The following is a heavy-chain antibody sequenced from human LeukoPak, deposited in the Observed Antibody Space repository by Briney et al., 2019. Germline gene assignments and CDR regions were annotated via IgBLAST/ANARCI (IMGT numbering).Heavy chain of an antibody. CDR3: ASFGSSSGRQMRSRGGPVVDY. D-gene: IGHD6-6*01. CDR1: GGSFSGYY. Sequence: RTSETLSLTCAVYGGSFSGYYWSWIRQPPGKGLEWIGEINHSGSTNYNPSLKSRVTISVDTSKNQFSLKLSSVTAADTAVYYCASFGSSSGRQMRSRGGPVVDYWGQGTLVTVSS. J-gene: IGHJ4*02. V-gene: IGHV4-34*01. CDR2: INHSGST.